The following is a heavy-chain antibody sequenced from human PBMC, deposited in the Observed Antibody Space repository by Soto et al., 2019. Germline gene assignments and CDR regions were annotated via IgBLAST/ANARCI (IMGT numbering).Heavy chain of an antibody. CDR3: AGQTFTIAAASDGRSIWFDP. CDR1: GGSITSSSHF. J-gene: IGHJ5*02. V-gene: IGHV4-39*01. CDR2: IYFTGNT. Sequence: SETLSLTCTVSGGSITSSSHFWGWVRQPPGKGLEWIGTIYFTGNTYYTPSLKSRLTMSIDTSKNEFSLRLNSVTAADTAVYYCAGQTFTIAAASDGRSIWFDPWGAGTLVTVSS. D-gene: IGHD6-25*01.